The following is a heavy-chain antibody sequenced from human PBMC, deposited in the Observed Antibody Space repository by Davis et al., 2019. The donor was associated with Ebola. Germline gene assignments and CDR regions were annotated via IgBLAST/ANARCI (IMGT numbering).Heavy chain of an antibody. CDR2: ISAYNGNT. J-gene: IGHJ4*02. Sequence: ASVTVSCKASGYTFTSYGISWVRQAPGQGLEWMGWISAYNGNTNYAQKLQGRVTMTTDTSTRTAYMELRSLRSDDTAVYYCARAAKYSGSYPIDYWGQGTLVTVSS. CDR3: ARAAKYSGSYPIDY. V-gene: IGHV1-18*01. D-gene: IGHD1-26*01. CDR1: GYTFTSYG.